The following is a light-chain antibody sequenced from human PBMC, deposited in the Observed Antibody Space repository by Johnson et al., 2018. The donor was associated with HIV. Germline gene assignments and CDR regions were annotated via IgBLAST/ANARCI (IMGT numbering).Light chain of an antibody. V-gene: IGLV1-51*01. CDR2: DNS. CDR1: RSNIGDNF. J-gene: IGLJ1*01. CDR3: GTWDSSLSGYV. Sequence: QSVLTQPPSVSAAPGQKVTISCSGNRSNIGDNFVSWYQHLPGTAPKLLVYDNSKRPSGIPDRFSATKSGTSATLGITGLQTGDEADYYCGTWDSSLSGYVFGTGTNVPVL.